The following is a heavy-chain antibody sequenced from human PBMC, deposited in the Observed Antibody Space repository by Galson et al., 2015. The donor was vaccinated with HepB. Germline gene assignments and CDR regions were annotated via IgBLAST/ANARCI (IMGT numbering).Heavy chain of an antibody. J-gene: IGHJ4*02. Sequence: SVKVSCKASGYTFTGYYMHWVRQAPGQGLEWMGWINPNSGGTNYAQKFQGRVTMTRDTSISTAYMELSRLRSDDTAVYYCARESVAARPFDYWGQGTLVTVSS. CDR1: GYTFTGYY. V-gene: IGHV1-2*02. D-gene: IGHD6-6*01. CDR2: INPNSGGT. CDR3: ARESVAARPFDY.